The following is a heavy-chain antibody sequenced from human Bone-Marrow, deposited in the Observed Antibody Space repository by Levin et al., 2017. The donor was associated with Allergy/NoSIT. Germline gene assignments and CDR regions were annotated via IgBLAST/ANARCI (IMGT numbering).Heavy chain of an antibody. CDR3: ARRGIFGELTLGAFDI. V-gene: IGHV4-39*01. CDR1: GGSISSSSYY. Sequence: GSLRLSCTVSGGSISSSSYYWGWIRQPPGKGLEWIGSIYYSGSTYYNPSLKSRVTISVDTSKNQFSLKLSSVTAADTAVYYCARRGIFGELTLGAFDIWGQGTMVTVSS. CDR2: IYYSGST. D-gene: IGHD3-10*01. J-gene: IGHJ3*02.